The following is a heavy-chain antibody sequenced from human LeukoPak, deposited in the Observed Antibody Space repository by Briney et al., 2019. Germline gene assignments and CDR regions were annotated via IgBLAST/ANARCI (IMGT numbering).Heavy chain of an antibody. CDR2: IYYSGST. J-gene: IGHJ5*02. CDR3: ARGRGGGGSSNNWFDP. Sequence: SETLSLTCTVSGGSINSYYWSWIRQPPGKGLEWIGYIYYSGSTNYNPSLKSRVTISVDTSKNQFSLKLSSVTAADTAVYYCARGRGGGGSSNNWFDPWGQGTLVTVSS. CDR1: GGSINSYY. D-gene: IGHD2-15*01. V-gene: IGHV4-59*01.